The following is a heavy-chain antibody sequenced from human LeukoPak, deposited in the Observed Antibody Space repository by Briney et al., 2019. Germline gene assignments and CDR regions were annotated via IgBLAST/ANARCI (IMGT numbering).Heavy chain of an antibody. J-gene: IGHJ6*02. CDR3: ARLGGDFWSGWKSYYYYYGMDV. CDR2: IYTSGST. D-gene: IGHD3-3*01. V-gene: IGHV4-4*07. Sequence: SETLSLTCTVSGGSISSYYWSWIRQPAGKGLEWIGRIYTSGSTNYNPSLKSRVTMSVDTSKNQFSLKLSSVTAADTAVYYCARLGGDFWSGWKSYYYYYGMDVWGQGTTVTVSS. CDR1: GGSISSYY.